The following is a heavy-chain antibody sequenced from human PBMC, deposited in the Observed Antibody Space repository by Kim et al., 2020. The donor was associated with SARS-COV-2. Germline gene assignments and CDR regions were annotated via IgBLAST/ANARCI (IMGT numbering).Heavy chain of an antibody. V-gene: IGHV4-59*13. Sequence: SETLSLTCTVSGGSISSYYWSWIRQPPGKGLEWIGYIYYSGSTNYNPSLKSRVTISVDTSKNQFSLKLSSVTAADTAVYYCARAVPAALPYYYYGMDVWG. J-gene: IGHJ6*01. D-gene: IGHD2-2*01. CDR3: ARAVPAALPYYYYGMDV. CDR2: IYYSGST. CDR1: GGSISSYY.